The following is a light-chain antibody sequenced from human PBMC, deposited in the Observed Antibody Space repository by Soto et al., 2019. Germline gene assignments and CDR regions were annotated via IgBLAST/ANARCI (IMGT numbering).Light chain of an antibody. CDR1: QTVSRN. V-gene: IGKV3-15*01. CDR2: DIS. Sequence: ELVMTQSPATPSVSPGERAKLSCRASQTVSRNLAWYQQRPGQAPRLLMYDISTRAAGVPARFSGSGSETEFTLTIRSLQSEDFAVYFCQQYNNWPSFGQGTRLEIK. CDR3: QQYNNWPS. J-gene: IGKJ5*01.